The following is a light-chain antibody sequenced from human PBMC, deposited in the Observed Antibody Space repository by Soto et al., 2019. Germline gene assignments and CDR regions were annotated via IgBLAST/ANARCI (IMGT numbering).Light chain of an antibody. J-gene: IGKJ4*01. Sequence: EVVLRQSPATLCVSXGEGVTLSCRARRGIGDRVARYQHKPGLTPRLXXYDTSARATGGPASFSGSRSGPEFTPTINSLQSEDFAIYYRQRYNNWPLTFGGGTKVDIK. CDR3: QRYNNWPLT. CDR2: DTS. V-gene: IGKV3-15*01. CDR1: RGIGDR.